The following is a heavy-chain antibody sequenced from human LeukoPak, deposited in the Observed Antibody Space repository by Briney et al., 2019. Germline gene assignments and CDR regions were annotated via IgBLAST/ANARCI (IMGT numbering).Heavy chain of an antibody. CDR3: AKVGEPIDYYFDY. CDR2: FSGSGSGGPT. CDR1: GFTFRTYA. J-gene: IGHJ4*02. D-gene: IGHD3-10*01. V-gene: IGHV3-23*01. Sequence: GGSLRLSCAASGFTFRTYAMNWVRQAPGRGLEWVAGFSGSGSGGPTYYADSVKGRFTISRDNSKNTVYLQMSSLKADDTAVYYCAKVGEPIDYYFDYWCQGTLVTVSS.